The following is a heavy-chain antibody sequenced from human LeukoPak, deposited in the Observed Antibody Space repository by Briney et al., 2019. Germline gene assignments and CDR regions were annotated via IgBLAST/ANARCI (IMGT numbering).Heavy chain of an antibody. CDR2: MYHSGST. CDR1: GYSISSGYY. Sequence: SETLSLTCAVSGYSISSGYYWGWCRQPPGRGLEWIGSMYHSGSTYYHPSLKRRVTISVDTSKNQFSLKLSCVTAADTAVYYCARQRCSSIPYYYYYMDVWGKGTTVTVSS. D-gene: IGHD6-13*01. V-gene: IGHV4-38-2*01. CDR3: ARQRCSSIPYYYYYMDV. J-gene: IGHJ6*03.